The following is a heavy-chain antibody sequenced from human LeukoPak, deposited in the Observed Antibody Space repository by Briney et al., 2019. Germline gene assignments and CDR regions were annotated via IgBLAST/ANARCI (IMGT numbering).Heavy chain of an antibody. CDR1: SGSLSGYY. J-gene: IGHJ3*02. D-gene: IGHD1-26*01. CDR2: IYTSGST. Sequence: SETLSLTCTVSSGSLSGYYWSWIRQPAGKGLEWIGRIYTSGSTNYNPSLKSRVTMSVDTSKNQFSLKLSSVTAADTAVYYCASRSGSYQGAFDIWGQGTMVTVSS. V-gene: IGHV4-4*07. CDR3: ASRSGSYQGAFDI.